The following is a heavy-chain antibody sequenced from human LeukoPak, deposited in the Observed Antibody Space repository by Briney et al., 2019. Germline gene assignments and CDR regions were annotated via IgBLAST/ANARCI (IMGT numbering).Heavy chain of an antibody. D-gene: IGHD6-13*01. CDR1: GYSFTGYY. J-gene: IGHJ4*02. Sequence: ASVKVSCKTSGYSFTGYYIHWVRQAPGQRLEWMGWINAGNGNTKYSQKFQGRVTITRDTSASTAYMELSSLRSEDTAVYYCARDTTRGSSSAHFDYWGQGTLVTVSS. CDR3: ARDTTRGSSSAHFDY. V-gene: IGHV1-3*01. CDR2: INAGNGNT.